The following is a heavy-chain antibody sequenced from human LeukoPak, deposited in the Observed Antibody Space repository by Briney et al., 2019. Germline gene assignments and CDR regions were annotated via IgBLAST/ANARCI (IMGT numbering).Heavy chain of an antibody. Sequence: SETLSLTCAVYGGSFSGYYWSWIRQSPGKGLEWIGEINPSGSTKYNPSLKSRVTTSIDTSKNQFSLKLSSVTAADTAMYYCARDARFGELVDHWSQGTLVTISS. CDR1: GGSFSGYY. D-gene: IGHD3-10*01. V-gene: IGHV4-34*01. J-gene: IGHJ5*02. CDR3: ARDARFGELVDH. CDR2: INPSGST.